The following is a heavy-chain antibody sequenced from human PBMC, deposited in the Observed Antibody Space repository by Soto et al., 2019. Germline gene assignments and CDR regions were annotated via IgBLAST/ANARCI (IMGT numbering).Heavy chain of an antibody. D-gene: IGHD3-10*01. J-gene: IGHJ6*02. CDR2: ISAYNGNT. V-gene: IGHV1-18*01. Sequence: ASVKVSCKASGYTFTSYGISWVRQAPGQGLECMGWISAYNGNTNYAQKLQGRVTMTTDTSTSTAYMELRSLRSDATAVYYCARDMRYYYGSGSTIGGHYYYYGMDVWGQGTTVTVSS. CDR3: ARDMRYYYGSGSTIGGHYYYYGMDV. CDR1: GYTFTSYG.